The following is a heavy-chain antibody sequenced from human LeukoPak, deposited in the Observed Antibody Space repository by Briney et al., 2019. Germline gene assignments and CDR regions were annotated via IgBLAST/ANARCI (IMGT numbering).Heavy chain of an antibody. D-gene: IGHD3-22*01. V-gene: IGHV1-69*05. CDR1: GGTFSSYA. CDR3: ARDLRAYDSSGYPSYYFDY. CDR2: IIPIFGTA. J-gene: IGHJ4*02. Sequence: SVKVSCKASGGTFSSYAISWVRQAPGQGLEWMGRIIPIFGTANYAQKFQGRVTITTDESTSTAYMELSSLRSEDTAVYYCARDLRAYDSSGYPSYYFDYWGQGTLSPSPQ.